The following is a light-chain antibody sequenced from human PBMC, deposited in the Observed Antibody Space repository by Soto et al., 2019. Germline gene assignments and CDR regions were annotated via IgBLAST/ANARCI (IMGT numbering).Light chain of an antibody. CDR3: AAWDDSLNGYV. J-gene: IGLJ1*01. V-gene: IGLV1-44*01. CDR2: SDN. Sequence: QAVVTQPPSVSGTPGQRVTISCSGSSSNIGNNFVYWYQHLPGAAPTLVVYSDNHRPSGVPVRFSGSKSGTSASLAISGLQSEDEADYYCAAWDDSLNGYVFGTGTKLTVL. CDR1: SSNIGNNF.